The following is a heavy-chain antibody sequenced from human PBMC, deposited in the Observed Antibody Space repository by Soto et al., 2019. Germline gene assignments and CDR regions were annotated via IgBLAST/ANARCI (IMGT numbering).Heavy chain of an antibody. CDR3: ARDGIVRSGWYVGRCDP. CDR2: ILYDGSNK. V-gene: IGHV3-30-3*01. CDR1: GFTFSSYA. D-gene: IGHD6-19*01. J-gene: IGHJ5*02. Sequence: QVQLVESGGGVVQPGRSLRLSCAASGFTFSSYAMHWVRQAPGKGLEWVAVILYDGSNKYYADSVKGRFTISRDNSKNTLYLQMNSLRAEDTAGYYCARDGIVRSGWYVGRCDPWGQGTLVTVSS.